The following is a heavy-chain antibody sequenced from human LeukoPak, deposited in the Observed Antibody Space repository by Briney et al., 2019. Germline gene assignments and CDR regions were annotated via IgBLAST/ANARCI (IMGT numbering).Heavy chain of an antibody. D-gene: IGHD1-26*01. CDR1: GFTFASYG. J-gene: IGHJ4*02. Sequence: GRSLRLSCAASGFTFASYGMHWVRQAPGKGLEWVAVISYDGSNKYYADSVKGRFTISRDNSKNTVSLQMNSLTPEDTAVYYCVKAVGATQRGYFDNWGQGTLVTVSS. CDR2: ISYDGSNK. CDR3: VKAVGATQRGYFDN. V-gene: IGHV3-30*18.